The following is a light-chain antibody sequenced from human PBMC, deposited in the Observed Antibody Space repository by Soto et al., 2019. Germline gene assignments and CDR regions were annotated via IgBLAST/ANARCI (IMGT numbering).Light chain of an antibody. J-gene: IGLJ2*01. V-gene: IGLV2-8*01. CDR3: SPYAGSNKGI. CDR1: SSDIGGYNY. Sequence: QSVLTQPPSASGSPGQSVTISCTGTSSDIGGYNYVSWYQQHPGKAPKLLIYEVTKRPSGVPDRFSGSKSGNTASLTVSGLQAEDEADYFCSPYAGSNKGIFSGGTKLTVL. CDR2: EVT.